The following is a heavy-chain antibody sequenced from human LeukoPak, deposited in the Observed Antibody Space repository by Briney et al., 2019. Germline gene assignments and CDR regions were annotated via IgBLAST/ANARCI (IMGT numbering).Heavy chain of an antibody. D-gene: IGHD6-13*01. Sequence: PGGSLRLSCAASGFTFSSYAMSWVRQAPGKGLEWVSALSGSGGSTFYADSVKGRFTISRDNSKNTLYLQMNSLRAEDTAVYYCAKAVPRSSTWSDPYFDYWGQGTLVTVSS. V-gene: IGHV3-23*01. CDR3: AKAVPRSSTWSDPYFDY. CDR1: GFTFSSYA. CDR2: LSGSGGST. J-gene: IGHJ4*02.